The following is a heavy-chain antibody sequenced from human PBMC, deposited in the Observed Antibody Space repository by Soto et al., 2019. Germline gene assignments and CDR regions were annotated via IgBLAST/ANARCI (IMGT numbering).Heavy chain of an antibody. CDR1: GFTFNIFT. CDR3: ARDSGYDWALFDY. V-gene: IGHV3-48*01. D-gene: IGHD5-12*01. CDR2: ISSASGTK. J-gene: IGHJ4*02. Sequence: GGSLRLSCAASGFTFNIFTMNWVRQAPGKGLEWISYISSASGTKYYADSVKGRFTVSRDNARNSLFLQMNSLRAEDTAVYYCARDSGYDWALFDYWGQGTLVTVSS.